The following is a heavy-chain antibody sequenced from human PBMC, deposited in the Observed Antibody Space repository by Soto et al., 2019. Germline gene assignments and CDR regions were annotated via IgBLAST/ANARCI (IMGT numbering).Heavy chain of an antibody. Sequence: SVKVSCKASGYTFTSYYMHWVRQAPGQGLEWMGIINPSGGSTGYAQKFQGRVTMTRDTSTSTVYMELSSLRSEDTAVYYCARDLSVSNRHYYYYYGMDVWGQGTTVTVSS. CDR2: INPSGGST. CDR1: GYTFTSYY. J-gene: IGHJ6*02. CDR3: ARDLSVSNRHYYYYYGMDV. D-gene: IGHD4-4*01. V-gene: IGHV1-46*01.